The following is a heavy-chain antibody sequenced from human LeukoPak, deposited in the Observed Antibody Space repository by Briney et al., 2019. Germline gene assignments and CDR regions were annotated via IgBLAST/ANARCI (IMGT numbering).Heavy chain of an antibody. V-gene: IGHV4-39*01. J-gene: IGHJ4*02. CDR2: IYYSGST. D-gene: IGHD6-19*01. CDR3: ARHVEIAVAGPIDY. Sequence: PSETLSLTCTVSGGSISSSRDYWGWIRQPPGKGLEWIGSIYYSGSTYYNPSLESRVTISVDTSKNQFSLKLSSVTAAGTAVYYCARHVEIAVAGPIDYWGQGTLVTVSS. CDR1: GGSISSSRDY.